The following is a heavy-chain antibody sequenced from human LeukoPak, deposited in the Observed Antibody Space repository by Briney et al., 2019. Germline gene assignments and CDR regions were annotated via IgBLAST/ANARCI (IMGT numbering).Heavy chain of an antibody. J-gene: IGHJ4*02. Sequence: SETLSLTCTVSGGSISSSSYYWGWIRQPPGKGLEWIGSTYYSGSTYYNPSLKSRVTISVDTSKNQFSLKLSSVTAADTAVYYCATHVDTDYWGQGTLVTVSS. CDR1: GGSISSSSYY. D-gene: IGHD5-18*01. CDR3: ATHVDTDY. V-gene: IGHV4-39*01. CDR2: TYYSGST.